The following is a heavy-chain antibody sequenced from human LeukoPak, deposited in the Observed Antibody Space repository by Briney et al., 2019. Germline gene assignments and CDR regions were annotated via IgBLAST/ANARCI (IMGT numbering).Heavy chain of an antibody. CDR2: ISAYNGNT. CDR1: GYTFTSYG. V-gene: IGHV1-18*01. CDR3: ARAGFRVLSGLVEY. Sequence: ASVKVSCKASGYTFTSYGISWVRQAAGQGLEWMGWISAYNGNTNYAQKLQGRVTMTTDTSTSTAYMELRSLRSDDTAVYYCARAGFRVLSGLVEYWGQGTLVTVSS. D-gene: IGHD3-10*01. J-gene: IGHJ4*02.